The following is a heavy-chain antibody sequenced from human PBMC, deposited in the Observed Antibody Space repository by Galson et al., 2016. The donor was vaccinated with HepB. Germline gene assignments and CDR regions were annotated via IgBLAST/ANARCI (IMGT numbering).Heavy chain of an antibody. CDR3: AKDVEGYFDY. D-gene: IGHD1-1*01. V-gene: IGHV3-43*02. CDR1: GFTFLDSA. CDR2: ISANGANA. Sequence: SLRLSCAASGFTFLDSAMHWVRQPPGKGLEWVSLISANGANAHYADSVKGRFTISRDNSENTLYLEMNSLTVEDTAFYYCAKDVEGYFDYWGQGTLVTVSS. J-gene: IGHJ4*02.